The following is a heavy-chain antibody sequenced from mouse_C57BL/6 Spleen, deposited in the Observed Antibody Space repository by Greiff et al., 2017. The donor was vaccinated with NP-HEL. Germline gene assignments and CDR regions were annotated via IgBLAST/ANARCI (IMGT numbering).Heavy chain of an antibody. D-gene: IGHD1-1*01. Sequence: EVKLQESGPELVKPGASVKIPCKASGYTFTDYNMDWVKQSHGKSLEWIGDINPNNGGTIYNQKFKGKATLTVDKSSSTAYMELRSLTSEDTAVYYCARGTSYYGSSYGYFDVWGTGTTVTVSS. J-gene: IGHJ1*03. CDR3: ARGTSYYGSSYGYFDV. V-gene: IGHV1-18*01. CDR2: INPNNGGT. CDR1: GYTFTDYN.